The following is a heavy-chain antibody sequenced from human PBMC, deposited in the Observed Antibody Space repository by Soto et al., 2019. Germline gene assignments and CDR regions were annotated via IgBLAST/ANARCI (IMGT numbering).Heavy chain of an antibody. V-gene: IGHV1-69*13. CDR3: ARHTRSSYYYYYGMDV. Sequence: GASVKVSFKASRGTFSSDAISWGRQAPGQGLEWMGGIIPIFGTANYAQKFQGRVTITADESTSTAYMELSSLRSEDTAVYYCARHTRSSYYYYYGMDVWGQGTTVTVSS. J-gene: IGHJ6*02. CDR1: RGTFSSDA. D-gene: IGHD3-10*01. CDR2: IIPIFGTA.